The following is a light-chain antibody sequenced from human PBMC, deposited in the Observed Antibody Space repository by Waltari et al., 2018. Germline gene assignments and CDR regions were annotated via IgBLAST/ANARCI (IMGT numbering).Light chain of an antibody. V-gene: IGLV6-57*03. CDR2: EDN. Sequence: NFMLTQPHSVSESPGKTVTISCTRSSGRIASNHVQRYQQRPGSAPTTVIYEDNQRPSGVPDRFSGSIDSSSNSASLTISGLKTEDEADYYCQSYDSSNRVFGGGTKLTVL. CDR1: SGRIASNH. J-gene: IGLJ3*02. CDR3: QSYDSSNRV.